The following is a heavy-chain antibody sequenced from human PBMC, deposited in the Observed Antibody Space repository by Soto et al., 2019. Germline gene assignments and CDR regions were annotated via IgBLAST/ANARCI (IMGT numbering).Heavy chain of an antibody. Sequence: GGSLRLSCTASGFTFGDYAMSWFRQAPGKGLEWVGFIRSKAYGGTTEYAASVKGRFTISRDDSKSIAYLQMNSLKTEDTAVYYCTRQNCGGDCYIDYWGQGTLVTVSS. CDR1: GFTFGDYA. D-gene: IGHD2-21*02. J-gene: IGHJ4*02. V-gene: IGHV3-49*03. CDR3: TRQNCGGDCYIDY. CDR2: IRSKAYGGTT.